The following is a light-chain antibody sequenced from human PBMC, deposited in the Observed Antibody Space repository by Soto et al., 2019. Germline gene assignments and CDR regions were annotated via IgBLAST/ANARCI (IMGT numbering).Light chain of an antibody. CDR2: EVY. V-gene: IGLV2-8*01. Sequence: QSVLTQPPSASGSPGQSVTISCTGTSSDVGGYNYVSWYQHHPGKAPKLIIYEVYNRPSGVPDRFSGSKSGNTAALTVSGLQDEDEADYYCSSYVGSNSYVFGTGTKLTVL. J-gene: IGLJ1*01. CDR3: SSYVGSNSYV. CDR1: SSDVGGYNY.